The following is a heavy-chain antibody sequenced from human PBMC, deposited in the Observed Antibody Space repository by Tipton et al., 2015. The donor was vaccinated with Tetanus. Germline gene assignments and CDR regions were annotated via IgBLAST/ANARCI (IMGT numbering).Heavy chain of an antibody. Sequence: TLSLTCTVSRGSISSDIYNWGWIRQPPGRGLQWIGNINYYGTTYYSPSLESRVTMSVDPPKNQFSLQLTSATAADTAVYYCARGSRVLGPWFYWGQGTLVTVSS. D-gene: IGHD3-16*01. V-gene: IGHV4-39*01. J-gene: IGHJ4*02. CDR2: INYYGTT. CDR3: ARGSRVLGPWFY. CDR1: RGSISSDIYN.